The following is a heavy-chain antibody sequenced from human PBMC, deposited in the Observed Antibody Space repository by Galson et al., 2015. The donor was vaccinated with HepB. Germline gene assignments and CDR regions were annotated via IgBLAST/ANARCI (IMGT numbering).Heavy chain of an antibody. V-gene: IGHV3-53*01. J-gene: IGHJ2*01. Sequence: SLRLSCAVSGFTISTNYMSWVRQAPGRGLEWVAVFYAGGSTYYADSVKGRFTISRDNSKNTLYLQMRSLKAEDTAVYYCARDLVTLVRGVISPEGFDLWGRGTLVTVSS. D-gene: IGHD3-10*01. CDR3: ARDLVTLVRGVISPEGFDL. CDR1: GFTISTNY. CDR2: FYAGGST.